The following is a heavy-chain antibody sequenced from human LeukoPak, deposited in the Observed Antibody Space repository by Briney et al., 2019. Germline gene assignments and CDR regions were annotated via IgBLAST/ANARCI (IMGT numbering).Heavy chain of an antibody. CDR2: ISGDGVST. J-gene: IGHJ4*02. V-gene: IGHV3-43*02. CDR3: AKESGKFDY. CDR1: GLPIADFA. Sequence: GGSLRLSCVASGLPIADFAMHWVRQAPGKGLEWVSLISGDGVSTFYADSVKGRLSISRDNSKDSLYLEMNSLRTEDAAMYYCAKESGKFDYWGQGTLVAVSS.